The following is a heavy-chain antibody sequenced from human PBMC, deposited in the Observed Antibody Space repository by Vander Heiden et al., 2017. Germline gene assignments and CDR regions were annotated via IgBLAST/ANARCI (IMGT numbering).Heavy chain of an antibody. D-gene: IGHD3-22*01. CDR3: ARDGYSDAFDI. J-gene: IGHJ3*02. CDR2: ISSSSSYI. V-gene: IGHV3-21*01. CDR1: GFTFSSYS. Sequence: EVQLVESGGGLVKPGGSLRLSCAASGFTFSSYSINWVRQAPGKGLELVSSISSSSSYIYYADSVKGRFTISRDNAKNSLSLQMNSLRAEDTAVYYCARDGYSDAFDIWGQGTMVTVSS.